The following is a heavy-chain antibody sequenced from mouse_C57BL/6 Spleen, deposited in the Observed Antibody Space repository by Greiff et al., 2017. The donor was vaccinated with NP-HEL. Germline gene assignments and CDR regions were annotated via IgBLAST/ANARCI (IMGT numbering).Heavy chain of an antibody. D-gene: IGHD2-4*01. CDR1: GFTFSSYA. J-gene: IGHJ1*03. Sequence: DVKLVESGGGLVKPGGSLKLSCAASGFTFSSYAMSWVRQTPEKRLEWVATISDGGSYTYYPDNVKGRFTISRDNAKNNLYLQMSHLKSEDTAMYYCAGGDYEDFDVWGTGTTVTVSS. CDR2: ISDGGSYT. CDR3: AGGDYEDFDV. V-gene: IGHV5-4*03.